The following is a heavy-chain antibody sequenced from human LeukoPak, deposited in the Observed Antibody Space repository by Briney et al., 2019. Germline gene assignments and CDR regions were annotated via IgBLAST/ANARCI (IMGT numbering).Heavy chain of an antibody. Sequence: PGGSLRLSCAASGFTFSSYWMSWVRQAPGRGLEWAADIKQDGTQKYYVDSVEGRITISRDNVKNSLYLQMNSLRAEDTAVYYCARGLVPLRVWWPRSDYFDYWGQGTLVTVSS. CDR2: IKQDGTQK. CDR3: ARGLVPLRVWWPRSDYFDY. D-gene: IGHD5-12*01. CDR1: GFTFSSYW. V-gene: IGHV3-7*02. J-gene: IGHJ4*02.